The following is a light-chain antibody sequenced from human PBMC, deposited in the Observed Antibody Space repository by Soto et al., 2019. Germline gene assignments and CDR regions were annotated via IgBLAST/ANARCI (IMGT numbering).Light chain of an antibody. Sequence: EIVLTQSPGTLSLSPGETATLSCRASQSVSSNNLAWYHQKPGQTPSLLIYGASTRATGIPDRFSGSGSGTDCTLTISRLEPEDFTVYYCQQYDNSITFGQGTRLEIE. V-gene: IGKV3-20*01. CDR3: QQYDNSIT. CDR1: QSVSSNN. CDR2: GAS. J-gene: IGKJ5*01.